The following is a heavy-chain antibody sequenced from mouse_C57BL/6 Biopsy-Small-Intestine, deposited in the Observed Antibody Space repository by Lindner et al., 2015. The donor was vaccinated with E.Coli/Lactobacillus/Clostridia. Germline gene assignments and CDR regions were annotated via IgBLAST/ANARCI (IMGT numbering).Heavy chain of an antibody. J-gene: IGHJ2*01. V-gene: IGHV1-63*01. Sequence: VQLQESGAELVRPGTSVEDVLQGFLDTPSLTTGLGWAKQRPGHGLEWIGDIYPGGGYTNYNEKFKGKATLTADKSSSTAYMQFSSLTSEDSAIYYCARELFSYFDYWGQGTTLTVSS. CDR2: IYPGGGYT. CDR1: DTPSLTTG. D-gene: IGHD6-2*01. CDR3: ARELFSYFDY.